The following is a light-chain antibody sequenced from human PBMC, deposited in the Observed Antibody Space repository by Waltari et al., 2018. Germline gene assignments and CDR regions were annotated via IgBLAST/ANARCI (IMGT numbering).Light chain of an antibody. CDR3: SSYTSSSTL. J-gene: IGLJ1*01. Sequence: YVLTQPPSVSVAPGQTARIPRGGNNIGDKRVHWYQQKSDQAPILVVYEADDRPSGIPERFSGSNSGKTATLTISGLQAEDEADYYCSSYTSSSTLFGTGTKVTVL. CDR1: NIGDKR. V-gene: IGLV3-21*02. CDR2: EAD.